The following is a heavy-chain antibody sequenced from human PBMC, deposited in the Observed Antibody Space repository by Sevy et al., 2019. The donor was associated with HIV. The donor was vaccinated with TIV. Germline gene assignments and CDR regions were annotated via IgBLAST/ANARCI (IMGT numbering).Heavy chain of an antibody. CDR3: ARDMASIAARSYYYYGMDV. Sequence: ASVKVSCKASGYTFTSYGISWVRQAPGQGREWMGWISAYNGNTNYAQKPQGRVTMTTDTSTSTAYMELRSLRSDDTAVYYCARDMASIAARSYYYYGMDVWGQGTTVTVSS. CDR1: GYTFTSYG. V-gene: IGHV1-18*01. D-gene: IGHD6-6*01. CDR2: ISAYNGNT. J-gene: IGHJ6*02.